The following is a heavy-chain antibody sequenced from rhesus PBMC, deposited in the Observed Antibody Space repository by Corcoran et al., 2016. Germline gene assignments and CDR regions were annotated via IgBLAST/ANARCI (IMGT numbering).Heavy chain of an antibody. CDR1: GGSSSGYYY. V-gene: IGHV4-73*01. Sequence: QVQLQQWGEGLVKPSETLSLTCAVYGGSSSGYYYWSWIRQPPGKGLEWIRYINGNSASTNYNPSLKHRVTISKDTSKTQFSLKLSSVTAADTAVYYCASGAYCSGGVCPAYGLDSWGQGVVVTVSS. CDR3: ASGAYCSGGVCPAYGLDS. D-gene: IGHD2-39*02. CDR2: INGNSAST. J-gene: IGHJ6*01.